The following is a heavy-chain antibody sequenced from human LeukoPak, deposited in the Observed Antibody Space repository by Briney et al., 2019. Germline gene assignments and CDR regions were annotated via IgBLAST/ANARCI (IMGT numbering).Heavy chain of an antibody. D-gene: IGHD3-22*01. CDR2: ICTAGDT. J-gene: IGHJ5*02. Sequence: GGSLRLSCAASGFTFSSCDMHWVRQAPGKGLEWVSAICTAGDTYYPGSVTGRFTISRENAKNSLYLQMNSLRAGDTAVYYCARGYYDSSGYSIPYWFDPWGQGTLVTVSS. CDR3: ARGYYDSSGYSIPYWFDP. V-gene: IGHV3-13*01. CDR1: GFTFSSCD.